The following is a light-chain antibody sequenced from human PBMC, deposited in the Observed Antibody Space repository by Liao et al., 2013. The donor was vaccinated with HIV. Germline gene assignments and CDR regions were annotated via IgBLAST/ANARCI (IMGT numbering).Light chain of an antibody. V-gene: IGLV3-21*01. J-gene: IGLJ1*01. CDR2: QDT. Sequence: SYVLTQPPSVSVAPGKTARITCGGDDFGTKRVHWYQQKPGQAPVLVIYQDTKRPSGIPERFSGSNSGNTATLTISGTQAVDEADYFCQAWDSNSLYVFGTGTKVTVL. CDR3: QAWDSNSLYV. CDR1: DFGTKR.